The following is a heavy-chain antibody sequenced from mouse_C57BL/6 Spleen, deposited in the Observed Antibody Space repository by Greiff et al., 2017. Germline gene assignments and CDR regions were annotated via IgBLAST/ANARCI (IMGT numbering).Heavy chain of an antibody. D-gene: IGHD1-1*01. CDR3: TRTSPISTVVARYWYFDV. CDR2: IDPENGDT. CDR1: GFNIKDDY. J-gene: IGHJ1*03. Sequence: EVQLQQSGAELVRPGASVKLSCTASGFNIKDDYMHWVKQRPEQGLEWIGWIDPENGDTEYASKFQGTATITADTSSNTAYLQLSSLTSEDTAVYYCTRTSPISTVVARYWYFDVWGTGTTVTGSS. V-gene: IGHV14-4*01.